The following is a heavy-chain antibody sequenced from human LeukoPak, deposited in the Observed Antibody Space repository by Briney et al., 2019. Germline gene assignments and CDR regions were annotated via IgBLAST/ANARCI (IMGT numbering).Heavy chain of an antibody. CDR3: AKEDEDYYDSSGYEGLNYFDY. V-gene: IGHV3-23*01. D-gene: IGHD3-22*01. J-gene: IGHJ4*02. CDR1: GFTFSSYA. Sequence: GGSLRLSCAASGFTFSSYAMSWVRQAQGKGLEWVSAISGSGGSTYYADSVKGRFTISRDNSKNTLYLQMNSLRAEDTAVYYCAKEDEDYYDSSGYEGLNYFDYWGQGTLVTVSS. CDR2: ISGSGGST.